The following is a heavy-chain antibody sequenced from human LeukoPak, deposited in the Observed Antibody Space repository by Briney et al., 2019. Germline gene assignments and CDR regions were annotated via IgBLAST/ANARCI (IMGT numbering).Heavy chain of an antibody. CDR1: GYTFTAYY. CDR2: INLNSGDT. V-gene: IGHV1-2*06. D-gene: IGHD3-16*01. J-gene: IGHJ4*02. CDR3: ARVDGITPFEY. Sequence: ASVTVSCKASGYTFTAYYIHWVRQAPGQGLEWMGRINLNSGDTNYPQKFQGRVTMTSDTSVSTAYMELSRLTSDDTAVYYCARVDGITPFEYWGQGILVTVSS.